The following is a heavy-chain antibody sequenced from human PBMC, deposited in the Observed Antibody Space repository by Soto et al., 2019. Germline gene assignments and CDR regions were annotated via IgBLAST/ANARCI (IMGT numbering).Heavy chain of an antibody. CDR2: IWYDGSNK. D-gene: IGHD2-15*01. CDR3: ARERRLGYCSGGSCYPAGFDL. Sequence: QVQLVESGGGVVQPGRSLRLSCAASGFTFSSYGMHWVRQAPGKGLEWVAVIWYDGSNKYYADSVKGRFTISRDNSKNTLYLQMNSLRAEDTAVYYCARERRLGYCSGGSCYPAGFDLWGRGTLVTVSS. J-gene: IGHJ2*01. CDR1: GFTFSSYG. V-gene: IGHV3-33*01.